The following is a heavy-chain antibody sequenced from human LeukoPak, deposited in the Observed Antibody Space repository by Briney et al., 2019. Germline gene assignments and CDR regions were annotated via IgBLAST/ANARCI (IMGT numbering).Heavy chain of an antibody. CDR3: ARGRRYFDWLSKRNYYYDMDV. J-gene: IGHJ6*03. CDR2: INHSGST. CDR1: GGSFSGYY. Sequence: SETLSLTCAVYGGSFSGYYWSWIRQPPGKGLEWIGEINHSGSTNYNPSLKSRVTISVDTSKNQFSLKLSSVTAADTAVYYCARGRRYFDWLSKRNYYYDMDVWGKGTTVAVSS. V-gene: IGHV4-34*01. D-gene: IGHD3-9*01.